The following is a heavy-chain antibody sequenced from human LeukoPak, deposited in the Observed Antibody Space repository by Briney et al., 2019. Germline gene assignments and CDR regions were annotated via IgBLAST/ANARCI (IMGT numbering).Heavy chain of an antibody. Sequence: VASVKVSCKASGYTFTSYYMHWVRQAPGQGLEWMGWINPNSGGTNYAQKFQGRVTMTRDTSISTAYMELSRLRSDDTAVYYCARADILTGYLYFDYWGQGTLVTVSS. V-gene: IGHV1-2*02. CDR1: GYTFTSYY. CDR3: ARADILTGYLYFDY. J-gene: IGHJ4*02. CDR2: INPNSGGT. D-gene: IGHD3-9*01.